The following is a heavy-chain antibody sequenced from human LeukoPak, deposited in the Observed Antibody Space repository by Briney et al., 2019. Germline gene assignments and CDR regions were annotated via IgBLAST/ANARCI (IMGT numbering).Heavy chain of an antibody. D-gene: IGHD6-19*01. CDR1: GFTFSSYG. J-gene: IGHJ4*02. CDR3: ARFRGVAGTSPFDY. V-gene: IGHV3-33*01. Sequence: GRSLRLSCAASGFTFSSYGMHWVRQAPGKGLEWVAVIWYDGSNKYYADSVKGRFTISRDNSRNTLYLQMNSLRAEGTGVYYCARFRGVAGTSPFDYWGQGTLVTVSS. CDR2: IWYDGSNK.